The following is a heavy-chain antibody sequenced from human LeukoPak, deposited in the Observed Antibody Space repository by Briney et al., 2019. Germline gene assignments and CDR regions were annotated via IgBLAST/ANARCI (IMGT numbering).Heavy chain of an antibody. V-gene: IGHV3-11*04. CDR2: ISSIGSTI. Sequence: GGPLRLSCAASGFTFSDYYMRWIRQPPAKGLEWVSYISSIGSTIYYAHSVKGRFTISRDNAKNSVYLQMNSLRAEDTAVYYCARVRTIAGPHDAFDIWGQGTMVTVSS. J-gene: IGHJ3*02. CDR1: GFTFSDYY. CDR3: ARVRTIAGPHDAFDI. D-gene: IGHD1/OR15-1a*01.